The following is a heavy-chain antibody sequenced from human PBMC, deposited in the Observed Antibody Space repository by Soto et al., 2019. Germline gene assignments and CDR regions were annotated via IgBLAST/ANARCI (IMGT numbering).Heavy chain of an antibody. Sequence: EVQLVESGGGLVKPGGSLRLSCAASGFTFSSYSMNWVRQAPGKGLEWVSSISSGASYIYYADSVKGRFTISRDNATNSLFMPRNNLKAAEMAVYYCRRDRRHLGYCSGGSCQTLGSNDYWGQGTLVTVSS. CDR1: GFTFSSYS. CDR2: ISSGASYI. J-gene: IGHJ4*02. CDR3: RRDRRHLGYCSGGSCQTLGSNDY. D-gene: IGHD2-15*01. V-gene: IGHV3-21*01.